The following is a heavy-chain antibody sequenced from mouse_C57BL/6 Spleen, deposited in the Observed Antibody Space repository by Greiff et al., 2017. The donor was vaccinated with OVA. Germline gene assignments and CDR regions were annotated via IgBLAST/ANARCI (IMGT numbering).Heavy chain of an antibody. D-gene: IGHD2-5*01. J-gene: IGHJ4*01. Sequence: EVMLVESGGGLVKPGGSLKLSCAASGFTFSSYAMSWVRQTPEKRLEWVATISDGGSYTYYPDNVKGRFTISRDNAKNNLYLQMSHLKSEDTAMYYCAREGSNYEGVYAMDYWGQGTSVTVSS. CDR2: ISDGGSYT. CDR3: AREGSNYEGVYAMDY. CDR1: GFTFSSYA. V-gene: IGHV5-4*01.